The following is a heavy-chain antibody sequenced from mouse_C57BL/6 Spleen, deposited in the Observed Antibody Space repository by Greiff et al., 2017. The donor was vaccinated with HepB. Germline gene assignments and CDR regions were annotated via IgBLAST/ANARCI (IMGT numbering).Heavy chain of an antibody. CDR3: ARRGTGSAMDY. J-gene: IGHJ4*01. D-gene: IGHD2-14*01. V-gene: IGHV5-6*02. CDR2: ISSGGSYT. CDR1: GFTFSSYG. Sequence: EVKLVESGGDLVKPGGSLKLSCAASGFTFSSYGMSWVRQTPDKRLEWVATISSGGSYTYYPDSVKGRFTISRDNAKNTLYLQMSSLKSEDTAMYYCARRGTGSAMDYWGQGTSVTVSS.